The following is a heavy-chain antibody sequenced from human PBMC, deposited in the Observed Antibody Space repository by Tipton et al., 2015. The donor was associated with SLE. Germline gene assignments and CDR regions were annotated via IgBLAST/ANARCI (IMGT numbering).Heavy chain of an antibody. V-gene: IGHV4-59*01. D-gene: IGHD2-8*01. CDR2: IYYSGGT. CDR3: ARNQLVYGIQDSFYMDA. Sequence: TLSLTCAVYGGFFTGYHWSWIRQPPGKGLEWIGHIYYSGGTNYSPSLKSRVTLSVDMSKNQFSLTLNSVTTADTAVYYCARNQLVYGIQDSFYMDAWGRGTTVTVSS. J-gene: IGHJ6*03. CDR1: GGFFTGYH.